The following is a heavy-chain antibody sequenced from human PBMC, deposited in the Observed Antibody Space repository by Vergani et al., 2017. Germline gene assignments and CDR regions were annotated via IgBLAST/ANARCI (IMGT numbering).Heavy chain of an antibody. CDR3: VTGRGIY. J-gene: IGHJ4*02. CDR2: MNPNSGNT. D-gene: IGHD6-13*01. CDR1: GGTFSSYA. V-gene: IGHV1-8*02. Sequence: QVQLVQSGAEVKKPGSSVKVSCKASGGTFSSYAISWVRQAPGQGLEWMGWMNPNSGNTGYAQKFQGRVTMTRKTSITTAYMELSSLRSDDTAVYFCVTGRGIYWGQGTLVTVS.